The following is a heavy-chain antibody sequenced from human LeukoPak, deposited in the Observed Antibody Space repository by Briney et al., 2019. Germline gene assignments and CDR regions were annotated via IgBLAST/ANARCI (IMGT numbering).Heavy chain of an antibody. CDR1: GGSISSYY. Sequence: SETLSLTCTVSGGSISSYYWSWIRQPPGKGLEWIGYIYYSGSTNYNPSLKSRGTISVDTSKNQFSLKLSSVTAADTAVYYCARGIASVVVPAATRKEYYYYYYMDVWGKGTTVTISS. D-gene: IGHD2-2*01. CDR2: IYYSGST. V-gene: IGHV4-59*01. CDR3: ARGIASVVVPAATRKEYYYYYYMDV. J-gene: IGHJ6*03.